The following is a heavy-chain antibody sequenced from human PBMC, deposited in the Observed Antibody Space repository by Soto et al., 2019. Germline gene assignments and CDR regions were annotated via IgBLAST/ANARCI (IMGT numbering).Heavy chain of an antibody. CDR2: IIPIFGTA. J-gene: IGHJ5*02. Sequence: QVQLVQSGAEVKKPGSSVKVSCKASGGTFSSYAISWVRQAPGQGLEWMGGIIPIFGTANYAQKFQGRVTITADESTSTAYMELSSLRSEDTAVYYCAREEPEDDYGDYGWFDPWGQGTLVTVSS. D-gene: IGHD4-17*01. CDR3: AREEPEDDYGDYGWFDP. V-gene: IGHV1-69*12. CDR1: GGTFSSYA.